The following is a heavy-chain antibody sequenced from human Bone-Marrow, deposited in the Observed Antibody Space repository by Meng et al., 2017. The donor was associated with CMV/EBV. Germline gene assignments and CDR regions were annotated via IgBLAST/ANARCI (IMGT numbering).Heavy chain of an antibody. Sequence: GGSLRLSCAASGFIFSSYGMHWVRQAPGKGLEWVSVIYSGGSTYYADSVKGRFTISRDNAKRTLYLQMNSLRIEDSAVYYCVRGMGTDWGQGTLVTVSS. V-gene: IGHV3-NL1*01. CDR3: VRGMGTD. CDR2: IYSGGST. J-gene: IGHJ4*02. D-gene: IGHD5-24*01. CDR1: GFIFSSYG.